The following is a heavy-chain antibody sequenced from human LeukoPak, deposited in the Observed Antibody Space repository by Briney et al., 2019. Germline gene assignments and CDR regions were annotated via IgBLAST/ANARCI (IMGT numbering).Heavy chain of an antibody. Sequence: PSGGSLRLSCAASGFTFSSYAMHWVRQAPGKGLEYVSAISSNGGSTYYANSVKGRFTISRDNSKNTLYRQMGSLRAEDMALYYCARARSYDIVTGKPHNWFDPWGQGTLVTVSS. CDR2: ISSNGGST. J-gene: IGHJ5*02. D-gene: IGHD3-9*01. CDR1: GFTFSSYA. V-gene: IGHV3-64*01. CDR3: ARARSYDIVTGKPHNWFDP.